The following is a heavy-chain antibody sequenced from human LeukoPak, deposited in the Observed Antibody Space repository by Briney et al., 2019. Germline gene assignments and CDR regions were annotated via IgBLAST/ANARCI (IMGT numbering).Heavy chain of an antibody. Sequence: SQTLSLTCAISGDSVSSNSAAWNWIRQSPSRGLEWLGRTYYRSKWYNDYAVSVKSRITINPDTSKNQFSLKLSSVTAADTAVYYCARSVEGYCSGTSCYYYYYMDVWGKGTTVTVSS. V-gene: IGHV6-1*01. J-gene: IGHJ6*03. CDR1: GDSVSSNSAA. CDR3: ARSVEGYCSGTSCYYYYYMDV. D-gene: IGHD2-15*01. CDR2: TYYRSKWYN.